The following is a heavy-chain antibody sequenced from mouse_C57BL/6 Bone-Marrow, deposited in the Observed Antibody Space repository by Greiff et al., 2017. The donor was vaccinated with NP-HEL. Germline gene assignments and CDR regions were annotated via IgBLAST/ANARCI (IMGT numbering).Heavy chain of an antibody. D-gene: IGHD2-5*01. J-gene: IGHJ3*01. Sequence: QVQLQQPGAELVKPGASVKLSCKASGYTFTSYWMQWVKQRPGQGLEWIGEIDPSDSYTNYTQKFKGKATLTVDTSSSTAYMQLSSLTSEDSAVYYCARWADYSNLAWFAYWGQGTLVTVSA. V-gene: IGHV1-50*01. CDR1: GYTFTSYW. CDR2: IDPSDSYT. CDR3: ARWADYSNLAWFAY.